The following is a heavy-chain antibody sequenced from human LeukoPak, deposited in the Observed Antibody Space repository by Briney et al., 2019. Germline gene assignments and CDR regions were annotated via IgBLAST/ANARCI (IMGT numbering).Heavy chain of an antibody. V-gene: IGHV4-59*12. Sequence: PSDPLPLPCSLWCLPHSKYHGAWVRQTPGKGLGWIGYIYSSGTANHHPSLQRRVSISRDTSKNQFSLAMNSVTAADTGIYYCAGESVVVGSSYYLDFWGHGTLVTVSS. CDR1: CLPHSKYH. CDR3: AGESVVVGSSYYLDF. J-gene: IGHJ4*01. D-gene: IGHD2-15*01. CDR2: IYSSGTA.